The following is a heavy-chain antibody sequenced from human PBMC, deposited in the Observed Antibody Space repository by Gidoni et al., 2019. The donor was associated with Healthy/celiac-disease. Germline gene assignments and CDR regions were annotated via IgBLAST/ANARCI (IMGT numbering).Heavy chain of an antibody. CDR3: AREGVGSGWSYYYYGMDV. D-gene: IGHD6-19*01. J-gene: IGHJ6*02. CDR1: GGSISRGSYY. V-gene: IGHV4-61*02. CDR2: IYTSGST. Sequence: QVQLQESGPGLVKPSQTLSLTCTVSGGSISRGSYYWRWIRQPAGKELEWIGRIYTSGSTNYNPSLKSRVTMSVDTSKNQFSLKLSSVTAADTAVYYCAREGVGSGWSYYYYGMDVWGQGTTVTVSS.